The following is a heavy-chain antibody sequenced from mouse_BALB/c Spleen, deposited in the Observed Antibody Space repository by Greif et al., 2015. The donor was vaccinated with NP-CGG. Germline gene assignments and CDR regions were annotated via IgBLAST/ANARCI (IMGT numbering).Heavy chain of an antibody. D-gene: IGHD1-1*01. V-gene: IGHV1S22*01. CDR3: TRSYYYGSSYYAMDY. Sequence: LQQSGSELVRPGASVKLSCKASGYTFTSYWMHWVKQRHGQGLEWIGNIYPGSGSTNYDEKFKSKGTLTVDTSSSTAYMHLSSLTSGDSAVYYCTRSYYYGSSYYAMDYWGQGTSVAVSS. J-gene: IGHJ4*01. CDR1: GYTFTSYW. CDR2: IYPGSGST.